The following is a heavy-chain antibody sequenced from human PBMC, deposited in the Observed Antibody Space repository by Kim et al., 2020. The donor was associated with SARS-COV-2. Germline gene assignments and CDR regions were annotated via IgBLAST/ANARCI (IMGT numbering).Heavy chain of an antibody. D-gene: IGHD5-18*01. Sequence: GGSLRLSCAASGFTFSSYAMHWVRQAPGKGLEWVAVISYDGSNKYYADSVKGRFTISRDNSKNTLYLQMNSLRAEDTAVYYCAREPTYTAMVLYYFDYWGQGTLVTVSS. V-gene: IGHV3-30*04. CDR1: GFTFSSYA. CDR2: ISYDGSNK. J-gene: IGHJ4*02. CDR3: AREPTYTAMVLYYFDY.